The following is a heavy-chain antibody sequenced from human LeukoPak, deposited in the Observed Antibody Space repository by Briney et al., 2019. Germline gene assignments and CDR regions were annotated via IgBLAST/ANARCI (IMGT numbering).Heavy chain of an antibody. CDR3: ARDTGGYFYFDY. CDR2: IYSGGST. J-gene: IGHJ4*02. D-gene: IGHD6-25*01. CDR1: GFTVSSNY. Sequence: PGGSLRLSCAASGFTVSSNYMSWVRQAPGKGLEWVSVIYSGGSTYYADSVKGRFTISRDNSKNTLYFQMNSLRADDTAVYYCARDTGGYFYFDYWGQGTLVTVSS. V-gene: IGHV3-53*01.